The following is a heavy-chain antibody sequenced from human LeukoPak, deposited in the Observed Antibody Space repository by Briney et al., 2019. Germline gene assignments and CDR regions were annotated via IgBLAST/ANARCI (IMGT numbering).Heavy chain of an antibody. Sequence: SETLSLTCTVSGGSISSSSYYWGWLRQPPGKGLEWIGSIYYSGSTYYNPSLKSRVTISVDTSKNQFSLKLSSVTAADTAVYYCARLVVVPAAIDYWGQGTLVTVSS. CDR3: ARLVVVPAAIDY. V-gene: IGHV4-39*01. CDR1: GGSISSSSYY. CDR2: IYYSGST. D-gene: IGHD2-2*01. J-gene: IGHJ4*02.